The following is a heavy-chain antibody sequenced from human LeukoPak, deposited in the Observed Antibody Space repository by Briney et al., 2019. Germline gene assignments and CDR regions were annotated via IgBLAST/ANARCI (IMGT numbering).Heavy chain of an antibody. CDR1: GYTFTRYG. CDR2: ISAYNGNT. J-gene: IGHJ4*02. Sequence: ASVKVSCKASGYTFTRYGISWVRQAPGQGLEWMGWISAYNGNTNYAQKLQGRVTMTTDTSTSTAYMELRSLRSDDTAVYYCARDWYSSSWPEFDYWGQGTLVTASS. V-gene: IGHV1-18*01. D-gene: IGHD6-13*01. CDR3: ARDWYSSSWPEFDY.